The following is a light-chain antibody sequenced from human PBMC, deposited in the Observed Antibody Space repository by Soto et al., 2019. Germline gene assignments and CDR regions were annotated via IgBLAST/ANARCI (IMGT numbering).Light chain of an antibody. J-gene: IGLJ3*02. CDR3: QTWDSGAGV. CDR1: SGHSNYA. CDR2: LNSDGSH. Sequence: QSVLTQSPSASASLGASVKLTCTLSSGHSNYAIAWHQQQPEKGPRFLMKLNSDGSHSKGDGIPDRFSGSSSGAERYLTISSLQSEDEADYYCQTWDSGAGVFGGGTKLTVL. V-gene: IGLV4-69*01.